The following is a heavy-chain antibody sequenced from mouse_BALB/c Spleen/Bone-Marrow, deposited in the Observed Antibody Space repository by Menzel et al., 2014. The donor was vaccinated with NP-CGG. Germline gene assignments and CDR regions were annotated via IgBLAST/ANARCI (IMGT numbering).Heavy chain of an antibody. V-gene: IGHV1-54*01. J-gene: IGHJ4*01. CDR1: GYAFTNYL. Sequence: QVQLQQSGAELVRPGTSVKVSCKASGYAFTNYLIEWVKQRPGQGLEWIGVINPGSGGTNYNEKFKAKATLTADKSSSTAYMQLSSLTSDDSAVYFCARCLTGTSAMDYWGQGTSVTDSS. CDR2: INPGSGGT. CDR3: ARCLTGTSAMDY. D-gene: IGHD4-1*01.